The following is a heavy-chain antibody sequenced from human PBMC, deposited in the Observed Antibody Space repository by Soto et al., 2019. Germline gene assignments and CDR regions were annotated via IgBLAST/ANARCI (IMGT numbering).Heavy chain of an antibody. CDR1: GFSFNTYA. CDR2: ISDSGRRT. CDR3: AKNQERELPRVIDF. Sequence: EVQLLESGGGLVQPGGSLRLSCAASGFSFNTYAMNWVRQAPGKGLEWVSAISDSGRRTYFADSVKGRFTISRDNSKNMVYLEMNSLRAEDTALYYCAKNQERELPRVIDFWGQGTLVTVSS. J-gene: IGHJ4*02. V-gene: IGHV3-23*01. D-gene: IGHD1-7*01.